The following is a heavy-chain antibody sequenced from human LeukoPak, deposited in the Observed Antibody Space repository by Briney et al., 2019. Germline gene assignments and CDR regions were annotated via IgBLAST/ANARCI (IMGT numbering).Heavy chain of an antibody. CDR1: GGSISSSSYY. J-gene: IGHJ4*02. V-gene: IGHV4-39*01. CDR2: IYYSGST. CDR3: ARLASITIFPFDY. Sequence: KPSETLSLTCTVSGGSISSSSYYWGWIRQPPGKGLEWIGSIYYSGSTYYNPCLKSRVTISVDTSKNQFSLKLSSVTAADTAVYYCARLASITIFPFDYWGQGTLVTVSS. D-gene: IGHD3-9*01.